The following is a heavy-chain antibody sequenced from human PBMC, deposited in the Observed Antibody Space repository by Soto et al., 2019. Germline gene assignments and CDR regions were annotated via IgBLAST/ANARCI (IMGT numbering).Heavy chain of an antibody. D-gene: IGHD6-19*01. V-gene: IGHV3-74*01. CDR3: ARDRGSGPIYYYYGMDV. Sequence: EVQLVESGGGLVQPGGSLRLSCAASGFTFSSYWMHWVRQAPGKGLVWVSRINSDGSSTSYADSVKGRFTISRDNAKNTLYLQMNSLRAEDTAVYYCARDRGSGPIYYYYGMDVWGQGTTVTVSS. CDR1: GFTFSSYW. J-gene: IGHJ6*02. CDR2: INSDGSST.